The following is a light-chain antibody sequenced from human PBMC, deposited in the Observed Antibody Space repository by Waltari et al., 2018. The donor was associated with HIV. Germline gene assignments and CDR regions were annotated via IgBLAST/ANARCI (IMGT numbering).Light chain of an antibody. CDR2: RDA. Sequence: YQLTQALSVSVAPGQTATVTCRGDIIRLKNVRWHHQKPGQAPRLVMFRDANRPSGIPERFSGTNWGNTATLIINRAQAGDEADYYCQVWDRSTVIFGSGTKVTVL. CDR3: QVWDRSTVI. CDR1: IIRLKN. V-gene: IGLV3-9*01. J-gene: IGLJ1*01.